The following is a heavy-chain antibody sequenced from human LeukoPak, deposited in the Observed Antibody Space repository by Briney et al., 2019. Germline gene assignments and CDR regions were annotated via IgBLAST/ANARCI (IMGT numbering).Heavy chain of an antibody. CDR3: AREDYYGSGSYYNWFDP. D-gene: IGHD3-10*01. CDR1: GFTFSTYG. J-gene: IGHJ5*02. CDR2: ISSSGSTI. V-gene: IGHV3-11*01. Sequence: GGSLRLSCAASGFTFSTYGMSWIRQAPGKGLEWVSYISSSGSTIYYADSVKGRFTISRDNAKNSLYLQMNSLRAEDTAVYYCAREDYYGSGSYYNWFDPWGQGTLVTVSS.